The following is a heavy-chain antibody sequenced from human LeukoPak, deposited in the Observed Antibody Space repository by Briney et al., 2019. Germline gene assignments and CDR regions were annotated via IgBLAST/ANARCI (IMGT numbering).Heavy chain of an antibody. V-gene: IGHV1-2*02. J-gene: IGHJ4*02. CDR3: ARAEGIDY. D-gene: IGHD6-13*01. CDR2: INPSSGGT. CDR1: GYAFTAYF. Sequence: GASVKVSCKASGYAFTAYFMHWVPQAPGQGLEWMGWINPSSGGTMYAQSVQGRVTMTRDTSISTAYMELSSLTLDDTAVYYCARAEGIDYWGQGTPVTVSS.